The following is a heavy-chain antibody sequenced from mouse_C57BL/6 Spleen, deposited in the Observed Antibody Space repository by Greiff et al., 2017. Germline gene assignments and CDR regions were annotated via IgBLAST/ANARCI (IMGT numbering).Heavy chain of an antibody. CDR3: ARAAQVYYFDY. CDR2: IDPSDSYT. V-gene: IGHV1-69*01. CDR1: GYTFTSYW. Sequence: QVQLQQPGAELVMPGASVKLSCKASGYTFTSYWMHWVKQRPGQGLEWIGEIDPSDSYTNYNQKFKGKSTLTVDKSSSTADMQLSSLTSEDSAVYYCARAAQVYYFDYWGQGTTLTVSS. D-gene: IGHD3-2*02. J-gene: IGHJ2*01.